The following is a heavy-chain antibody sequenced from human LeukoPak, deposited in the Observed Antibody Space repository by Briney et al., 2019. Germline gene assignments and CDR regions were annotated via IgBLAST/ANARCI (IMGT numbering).Heavy chain of an antibody. CDR2: IYYSGST. Sequence: SETLSLTCAVSGGSISSTSYYWAWIRQPPGKGLDWIGTIYYSGSTYHNPSLKSRVTLSVDTSRNQFSLRLSSVDGADTAVYYCAKAGVRYFDSSGLYAFDFWGQGTTVTVSS. CDR3: AKAGVRYFDSSGLYAFDF. V-gene: IGHV4-39*01. D-gene: IGHD3-22*01. CDR1: GGSISSTSYY. J-gene: IGHJ3*01.